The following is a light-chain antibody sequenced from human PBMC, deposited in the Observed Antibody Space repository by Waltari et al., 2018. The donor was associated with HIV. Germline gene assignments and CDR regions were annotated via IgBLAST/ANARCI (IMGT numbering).Light chain of an antibody. V-gene: IGLV1-44*01. CDR1: SSNIGSNT. Sequence: QSVLTQPPSASGTPGQRVTISCSGSSSNIGSNTVHWYQQLPGTAPKLLIYRNNQRPSGVPDRFSGDKSGTAACLASSGLQSEDEADYYCAAWDDSLNGWVFGGGTKLTVL. CDR3: AAWDDSLNGWV. CDR2: RNN. J-gene: IGLJ3*02.